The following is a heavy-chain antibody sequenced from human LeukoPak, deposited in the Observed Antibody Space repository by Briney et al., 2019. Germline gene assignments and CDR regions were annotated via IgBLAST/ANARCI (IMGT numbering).Heavy chain of an antibody. CDR3: ARAYRSSTSCHINNWFDP. Sequence: SVKVSCKASGGTFSSYAISWVRQAPGQGLEWMGGIIPIFGTANYAQKFQGRVTITTDESTSTAYMELSSLRSEDTAVYYCARAYRSSTSCHINNWFDPWGQGTLVAVSS. V-gene: IGHV1-69*05. D-gene: IGHD2-2*02. CDR2: IIPIFGTA. J-gene: IGHJ5*02. CDR1: GGTFSSYA.